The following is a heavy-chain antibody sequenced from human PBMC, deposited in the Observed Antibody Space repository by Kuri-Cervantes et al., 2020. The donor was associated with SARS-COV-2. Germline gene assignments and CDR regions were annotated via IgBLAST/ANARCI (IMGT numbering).Heavy chain of an antibody. CDR1: GGTFSSYA. J-gene: IGHJ4*02. CDR2: IIPILGTA. D-gene: IGHD3-3*01. Sequence: SVKVSCKASGGTFSSYAISWVRQAPGQGLEWMGRIIPILGTANYAQKFQGRVTITADKSTSTAYMELSSLRSEDTAVYYCARASNDFWSGNYFDYWGRGPLVTVSS. CDR3: ARASNDFWSGNYFDY. V-gene: IGHV1-69*04.